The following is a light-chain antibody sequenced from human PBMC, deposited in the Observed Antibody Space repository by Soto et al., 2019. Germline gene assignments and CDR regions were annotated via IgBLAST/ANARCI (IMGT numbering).Light chain of an antibody. CDR2: WAS. V-gene: IGKV4-1*01. Sequence: DIVMTQSPDSLAVSLGETAAMNWKSNQSLFFTSNKKNYLAWYRQKPGQPPKLIISWASSRESGVPDRFSGGGSGTDFTLTINSLQAEDVAVYYCQQYYGTPTFGQGTKVDIK. J-gene: IGKJ1*01. CDR3: QQYYGTPT. CDR1: QSLFFTSNKKNY.